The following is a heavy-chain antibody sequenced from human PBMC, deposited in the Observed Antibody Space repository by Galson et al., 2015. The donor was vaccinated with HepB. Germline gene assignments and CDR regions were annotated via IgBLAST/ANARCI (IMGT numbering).Heavy chain of an antibody. D-gene: IGHD6-19*01. V-gene: IGHV3-7*03. J-gene: IGHJ4*02. CDR1: GFTFSSYW. Sequence: SLRLSCAASGFTFSSYWMSWVRQAPGKGLEWVANIKQDGSEKYYVDSVKGRFTISRDNAKNSLYLQMNSLRAEDTAVYYCAKKDAIAVAGTVSHDYFDYWGQGTLVTVSS. CDR2: IKQDGSEK. CDR3: AKKDAIAVAGTVSHDYFDY.